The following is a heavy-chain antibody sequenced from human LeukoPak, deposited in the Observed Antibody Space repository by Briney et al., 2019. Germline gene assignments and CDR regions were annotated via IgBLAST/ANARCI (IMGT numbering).Heavy chain of an antibody. J-gene: IGHJ4*02. CDR1: GDSVSSNGAA. CDR2: TYYRSQQWYS. V-gene: IGHV6-1*01. D-gene: IGHD3-3*01. Sequence: SQTLSLTCAISGDSVSSNGAAWDWIRQSPSRGLEWLGRTYYRSQQWYSDYAPSVKGRITINADTSQNQFSLHLNSVTPEDTAVYYCGRETHFGVVTNWGQGTLVTVSS. CDR3: GRETHFGVVTN.